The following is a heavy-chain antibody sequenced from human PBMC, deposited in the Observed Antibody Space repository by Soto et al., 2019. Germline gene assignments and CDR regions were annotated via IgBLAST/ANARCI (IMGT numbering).Heavy chain of an antibody. CDR3: ARDYLRWPLSHYYYGMDV. CDR2: ISSSSSYI. Sequence: GGSLRRSCAASGFTFSSYSMNWVRQAPGKGLEWVSSISSSSSYIYYADSVKGRFTISRDNAKNSLYLQMNSLRAEDTAVYYCARDYLRWPLSHYYYGMDVWGQGTTVTVSS. CDR1: GFTFSSYS. J-gene: IGHJ6*02. D-gene: IGHD3-16*02. V-gene: IGHV3-21*01.